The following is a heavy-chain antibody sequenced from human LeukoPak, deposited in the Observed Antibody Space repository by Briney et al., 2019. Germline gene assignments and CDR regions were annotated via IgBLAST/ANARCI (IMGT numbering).Heavy chain of an antibody. V-gene: IGHV3-21*01. CDR3: ARVLNSYGRAGDY. Sequence: GGSLRLSCAASGFTFSSYSMNWVRQAPGKGLEWVSSISSSSSYIYYADSVKGRFTISRDNAKNSLYLQMNSLRAEDTAVYYCARVLNSYGRAGDYWGQGTLVTVSS. CDR1: GFTFSSYS. CDR2: ISSSSSYI. D-gene: IGHD5-18*01. J-gene: IGHJ4*02.